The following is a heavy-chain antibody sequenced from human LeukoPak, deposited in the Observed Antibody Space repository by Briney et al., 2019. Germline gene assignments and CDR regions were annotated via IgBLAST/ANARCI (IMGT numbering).Heavy chain of an antibody. CDR2: ISSSSSYI. D-gene: IGHD5-18*01. CDR1: GFTFSSYS. Sequence: GGSLRLSCAASGFTFSSYSMNWVRQAPGKGLEWVSSISSSSSYIYHADSVKGRFTISRDNAKNSLYLQMNSLRAEDTAVYYCAYGGYSYGSFDYWGQGTLVTVSS. V-gene: IGHV3-21*01. J-gene: IGHJ4*02. CDR3: AYGGYSYGSFDY.